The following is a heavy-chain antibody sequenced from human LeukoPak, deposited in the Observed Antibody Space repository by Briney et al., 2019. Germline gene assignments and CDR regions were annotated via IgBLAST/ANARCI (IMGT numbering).Heavy chain of an antibody. CDR3: ARDTIFGVVIENYYYYGMDV. CDR2: IIPIFGIA. J-gene: IGHJ6*02. Sequence: SVKVSCKASEGTFSSYAISWVRQAPGQGLEWMGRIIPIFGIANYAQKFQGRVTITADKSTSTAYMELSSLRSEDTAVYYCARDTIFGVVIENYYYYGMDVWGQGTTVTVSS. D-gene: IGHD3-3*01. V-gene: IGHV1-69*04. CDR1: EGTFSSYA.